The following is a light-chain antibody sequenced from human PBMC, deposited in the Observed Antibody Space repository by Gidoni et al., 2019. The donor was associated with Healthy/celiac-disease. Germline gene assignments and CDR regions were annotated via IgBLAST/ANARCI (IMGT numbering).Light chain of an antibody. CDR2: EGR. V-gene: IGLV2-23*01. J-gene: IGLJ3*02. CDR3: CSYAGSSTSWV. Sequence: QSALTQPAYVAGSPGQSNTLSCTGTSSDVGSYNLVSWYQQHPDKAPILMRYEGRKRPSGFSHRFSCSKSGNTASLTISVLQAEDEADYYCCSYAGSSTSWVFGGGTKLTVL. CDR1: SSDVGSYNL.